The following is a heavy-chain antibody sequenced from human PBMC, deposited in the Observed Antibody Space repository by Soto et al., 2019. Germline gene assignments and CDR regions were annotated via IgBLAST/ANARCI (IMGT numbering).Heavy chain of an antibody. D-gene: IGHD3-22*01. CDR2: IYPGDSITRYDSKT. CDR3: ARPGREPYDSDDYYSYFDY. Sequence: GESLKISCKGSGYDFLTYWIGWVRQMPGKGLEWVAIIYPGDSITRYDSKTRYSLSFQGQVTISVDRSISTAYLQWSSLKASDTAIYYCARPGREPYDSDDYYSYFDYWGQGTPVTVS. J-gene: IGHJ4*02. CDR1: GYDFLTYW. V-gene: IGHV5-51*01.